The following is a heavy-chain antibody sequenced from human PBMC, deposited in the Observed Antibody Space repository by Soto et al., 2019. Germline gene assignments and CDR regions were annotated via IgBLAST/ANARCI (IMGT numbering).Heavy chain of an antibody. CDR2: IYYSGST. Sequence: ASETLSLTCTVSGGSISSSSYYWGWIRQPPGKGLEWIGSIYYSGSTYYNPSLKSRVTISVDTSKNQFSLKLSSVTAADTAVYYCASQRANWFDPWGQGTLVTVSS. CDR3: ASQRANWFDP. J-gene: IGHJ5*02. CDR1: GGSISSSSYY. V-gene: IGHV4-39*01.